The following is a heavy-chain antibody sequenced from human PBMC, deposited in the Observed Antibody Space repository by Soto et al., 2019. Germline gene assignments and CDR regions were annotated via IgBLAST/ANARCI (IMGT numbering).Heavy chain of an antibody. CDR2: ISAYNGNT. J-gene: IGHJ5*01. CDR3: ARDLTAAGPFDC. D-gene: IGHD6-13*01. CDR1: GYTFTNYA. Sequence: QVQLVQSGAEVKKPGASVKVSCKASGYTFTNYAFSWVRQSPGQGLEWMGWISAYNGNTNYPQKLQGRGTMTTDTSTSTAYMERRSLRSDDTVLYYCARDLTAAGPFDCWGQGTLVTVSS. V-gene: IGHV1-18*01.